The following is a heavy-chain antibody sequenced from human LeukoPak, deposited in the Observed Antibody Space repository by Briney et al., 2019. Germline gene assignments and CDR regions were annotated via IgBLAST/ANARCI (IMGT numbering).Heavy chain of an antibody. J-gene: IGHJ4*02. D-gene: IGHD6-19*01. Sequence: GGSLRLSCAASGFSFASYDIHWVRQAPGKGLEWVTFIESDGSKEYYADSVKGRFTISRDNSKNTVYVQMKSLRPEDTAAYYCAKEGSGWYYLDYWGQGTVVTVSS. CDR3: AKEGSGWYYLDY. CDR1: GFSFASYD. CDR2: IESDGSKE. V-gene: IGHV3-30*02.